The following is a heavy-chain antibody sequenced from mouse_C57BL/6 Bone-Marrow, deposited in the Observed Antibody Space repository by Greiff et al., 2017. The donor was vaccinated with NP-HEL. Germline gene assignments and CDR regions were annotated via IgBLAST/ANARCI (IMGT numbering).Heavy chain of an antibody. D-gene: IGHD2-5*01. J-gene: IGHJ3*01. CDR1: GFTFSSYA. CDR2: ISDGGSYT. V-gene: IGHV5-4*01. Sequence: VQLKESGGGLVKPGGSLKLSCAASGFTFSSYAMSWVRQTPEKRLEWVATISDGGSYTYYPDNVKGRFTISRDNAKNNLYLQMSHLKSEDTAMYYCARTSNCSAWFAYWGQGTLVTVSA. CDR3: ARTSNCSAWFAY.